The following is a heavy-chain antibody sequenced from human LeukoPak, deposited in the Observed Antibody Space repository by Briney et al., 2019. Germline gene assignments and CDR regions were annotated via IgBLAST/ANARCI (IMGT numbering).Heavy chain of an antibody. CDR3: AKLGAYRVDSFIDF. J-gene: IGHJ4*02. CDR1: GFIFTSYA. D-gene: IGHD3-16*01. CDR2: ISGSGGST. Sequence: GGSLRLSCAASGFIFTSYAMIWIRGVTGKGVEWGAGISGSGGSTFYADPVGARFTIPRQTSDNTLHLNMNSLSTDDTAVYFFAKLGAYRVDSFIDFWGQGIPVTVSS. V-gene: IGHV3-23*01.